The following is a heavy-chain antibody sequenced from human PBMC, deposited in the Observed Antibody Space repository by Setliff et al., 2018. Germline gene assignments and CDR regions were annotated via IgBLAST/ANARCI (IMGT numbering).Heavy chain of an antibody. Sequence: SVKVSCKASGGTFSSYGISWVRQAPGQGLEWMGGTIPIFGSTNYAQKFQDRVTIITDESTSTAYMELRSLRSDDTAVYYCARGRDPAYYYDSGGYYWDYWGQGTLVTVSS. CDR1: GGTFSSYG. D-gene: IGHD3-22*01. V-gene: IGHV1-69*05. CDR3: ARGRDPAYYYDSGGYYWDY. CDR2: TIPIFGST. J-gene: IGHJ4*02.